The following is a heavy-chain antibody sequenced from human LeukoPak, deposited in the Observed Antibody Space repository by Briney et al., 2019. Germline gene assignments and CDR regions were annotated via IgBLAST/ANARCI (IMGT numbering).Heavy chain of an antibody. D-gene: IGHD6-19*01. V-gene: IGHV4-39*01. CDR2: IYYSGST. CDR1: GGSISSSSYY. J-gene: IGHJ4*02. CDR3: ARPGTSYSSAAGVDY. Sequence: SETLSLTRTVSGGSISSSSYYWGWIRQPPGKGLEWIGSIYYSGSTYYNPSLKSRVTISVDTSKNQFSLKLSSVTAADTAVYYCARPGTSYSSAAGVDYWGQGTLVTVSS.